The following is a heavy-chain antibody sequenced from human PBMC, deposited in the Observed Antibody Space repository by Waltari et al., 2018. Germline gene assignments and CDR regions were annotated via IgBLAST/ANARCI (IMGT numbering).Heavy chain of an antibody. CDR1: GGSISSSRSS. V-gene: IGHV4-39*01. Sequence: QLQLQESGPGLVKPSETLSLTCPVSGGSISSSRSSWGWTRQPPGKGLEWIGSIYYSGSTYYNPSLKSRVTISVDTSKNQFSLKLSSVTAADTAVYYCARHDGSSWYGNWFDPWGQGTLVTVSS. CDR3: ARHDGSSWYGNWFDP. J-gene: IGHJ5*02. CDR2: IYYSGST. D-gene: IGHD6-13*01.